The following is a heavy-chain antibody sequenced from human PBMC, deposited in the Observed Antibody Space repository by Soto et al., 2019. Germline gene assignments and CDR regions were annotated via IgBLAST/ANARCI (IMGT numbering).Heavy chain of an antibody. CDR1: AGIFTKYA. CDR2: IVPLPGTT. CDR3: ASGVGGLGGSSGWPDYAVDV. Sequence: QVQLVQSGAALRKPGSSGKVSCKASAGIFTKYAITWVRQAPRQGLEWMGGIVPLPGTTNNAQKFRGRVTISADESTSTAYLEVSSLKSEDTAVYYCASGVGGLGGSSGWPDYAVDVWGQGTMVIVSS. D-gene: IGHD6-19*01. J-gene: IGHJ3*01. V-gene: IGHV1-69*01.